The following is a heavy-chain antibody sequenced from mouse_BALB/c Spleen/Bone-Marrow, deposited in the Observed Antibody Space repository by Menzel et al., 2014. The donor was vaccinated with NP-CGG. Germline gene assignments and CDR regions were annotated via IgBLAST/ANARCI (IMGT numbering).Heavy chain of an antibody. CDR1: GFTFSRFG. Sequence: EVKVVESGGGLVQPGGSRKLSCAASGFTFSRFGMHWVRQAPEKGLEWVAFISSGSSSIYYTDTVKGRFTISRDNPENTLFLQMTSLRSEDTAMYYCGRGDYWGQGTTLTVSS. V-gene: IGHV5-17*02. J-gene: IGHJ2*01. CDR3: GRGDY. CDR2: ISSGSSSI.